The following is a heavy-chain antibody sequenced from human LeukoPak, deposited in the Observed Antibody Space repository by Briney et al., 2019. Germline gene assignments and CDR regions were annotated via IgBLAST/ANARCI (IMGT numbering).Heavy chain of an antibody. Sequence: QPGRSLRLSCAASGFTLSSYGMHWVRQAPGMGLEWVAVIWYDGSNKYYADSVKGRFTISRDNSKNTLYLQMNSLRAEDTAVYYCARAEYYDILTGFDYWGQGTLVTVSS. CDR2: IWYDGSNK. V-gene: IGHV3-33*01. D-gene: IGHD3-9*01. CDR3: ARAEYYDILTGFDY. CDR1: GFTLSSYG. J-gene: IGHJ4*02.